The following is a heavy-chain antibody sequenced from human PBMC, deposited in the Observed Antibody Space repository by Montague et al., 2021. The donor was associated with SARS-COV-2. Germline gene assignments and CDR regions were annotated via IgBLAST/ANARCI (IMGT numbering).Heavy chain of an antibody. J-gene: IGHJ4*02. CDR2: VYFSGTT. D-gene: IGHD2/OR15-2a*01. V-gene: IGHV4-30-4*08. CDR1: GGSIKTTEYY. Sequence: TLSLTCTVSGGSIKTTEYYWGWIRQSPGKGLEWIGYVYFSGTTYFNPSLKTRITISIDTSKSQFSLKLRSVTAADTAVYFCVRAADNYFPSVPLVGFDLWGLGTLVTVSS. CDR3: VRAADNYFPSVPLVGFDL.